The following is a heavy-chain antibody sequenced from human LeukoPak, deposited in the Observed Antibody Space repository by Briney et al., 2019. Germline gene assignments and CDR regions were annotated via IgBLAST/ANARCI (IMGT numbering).Heavy chain of an antibody. J-gene: IGHJ4*02. CDR1: GGSISSGSYY. D-gene: IGHD3-22*01. Sequence: SQTLSLTCTVSGGSISSGSYYWSWIPQPPGKGLEWIGRIYTSGSTNYNPSLKSRVTISVYTSKNQFSLKLSSVTAAYTAVYYCARVMTGGYYNCWGQGTLVTVSS. V-gene: IGHV4-61*02. CDR3: ARVMTGGYYNC. CDR2: IYTSGST.